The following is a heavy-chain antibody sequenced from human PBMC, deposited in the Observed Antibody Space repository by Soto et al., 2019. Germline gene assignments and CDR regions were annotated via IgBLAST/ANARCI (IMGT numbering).Heavy chain of an antibody. J-gene: IGHJ6*03. Sequence: ASAKVPCKASGYSFTNYGITLRRKAPGQGIEWMGWISAYNGDTNYAQKLQGRVTMTTDASTSTADLELRSLRSDDTAVYYCARDRGVAPPVAGNTHYYYYMDVWGKGTTVTVS. CDR1: GYSFTNYG. CDR3: ARDRGVAPPVAGNTHYYYYMDV. CDR2: ISAYNGDT. D-gene: IGHD6-19*01. V-gene: IGHV1-18*01.